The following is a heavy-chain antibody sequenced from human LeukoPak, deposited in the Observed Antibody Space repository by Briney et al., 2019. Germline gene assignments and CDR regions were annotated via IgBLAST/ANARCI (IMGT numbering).Heavy chain of an antibody. CDR2: IRYDGNNK. V-gene: IGHV3-30*02. D-gene: IGHD4-17*01. Sequence: GGSLRLSCAASGFTFSSYGIHWVRQAPGKGLEWVAFIRYDGNNKWYADSVKGRFTISRDNSKNTLYLQMNSLRVEDTAVYHCAKDRDYGDYPSAYYYYMDVWGKGTTVTVSS. J-gene: IGHJ6*03. CDR3: AKDRDYGDYPSAYYYYMDV. CDR1: GFTFSSYG.